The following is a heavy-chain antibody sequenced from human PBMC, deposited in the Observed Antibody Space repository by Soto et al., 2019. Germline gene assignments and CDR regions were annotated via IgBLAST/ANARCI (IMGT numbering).Heavy chain of an antibody. CDR2: IYSGGST. Sequence: GGSLRLSCASSGFTVSSNYMSLVRQAPGKGLEWVSVIYSGGSTYYADSVKGRFTISRDNSKNTLYLQMNSLRAEDTAVYYCARTRQDYYDSSGYYYGREGYYFDYWGQGTLVTVSS. D-gene: IGHD3-22*01. J-gene: IGHJ4*02. CDR1: GFTVSSNY. V-gene: IGHV3-53*01. CDR3: ARTRQDYYDSSGYYYGREGYYFDY.